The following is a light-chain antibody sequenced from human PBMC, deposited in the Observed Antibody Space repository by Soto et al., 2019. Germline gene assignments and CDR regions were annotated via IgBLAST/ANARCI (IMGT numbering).Light chain of an antibody. Sequence: DIQMTQSPSTLSASVGDRVTITCRASQSISTWLAWYQQKPGKAPKVLIYKASSLESGVPSRFSGSGSGTEFTLTISSLQPEDFVTYYCQQYNSHSGTFGQGTKVEIK. V-gene: IGKV1-5*03. CDR1: QSISTW. J-gene: IGKJ1*01. CDR3: QQYNSHSGT. CDR2: KAS.